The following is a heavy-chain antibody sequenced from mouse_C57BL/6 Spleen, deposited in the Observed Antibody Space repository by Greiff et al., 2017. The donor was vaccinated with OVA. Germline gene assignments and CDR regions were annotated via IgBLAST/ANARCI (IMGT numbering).Heavy chain of an antibody. CDR1: GYTFTSYW. CDR2: IDPNSGGT. J-gene: IGHJ1*03. Sequence: QVHVKQPGAELVKPGASVKLSCKASGYTFTSYWMHWVKQRPGRGLEWIGRIDPNSGGTKYNEKFKSKATLTVDKPSSTAYMQLSSLTSEDSAVYYCARGWDYGSSPYWYFDVWGTGTTVTVSS. D-gene: IGHD1-1*01. CDR3: ARGWDYGSSPYWYFDV. V-gene: IGHV1-72*01.